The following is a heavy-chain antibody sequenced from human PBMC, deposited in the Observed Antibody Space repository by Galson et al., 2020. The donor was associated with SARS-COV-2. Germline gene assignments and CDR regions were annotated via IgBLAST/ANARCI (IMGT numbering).Heavy chain of an antibody. V-gene: IGHV3-30*18. Sequence: GGSLRLSCAASGFTFSSYGMHWVRQAPGKGLEWVAVISYDGSNKYYADSVKGRFTISRDNSKNTLYLQMNSLRAEDTAVYYCAKEDGAVAENYYYYGMDVWGQGTTVTVSS. CDR2: ISYDGSNK. J-gene: IGHJ6*02. CDR3: AKEDGAVAENYYYYGMDV. D-gene: IGHD6-19*01. CDR1: GFTFSSYG.